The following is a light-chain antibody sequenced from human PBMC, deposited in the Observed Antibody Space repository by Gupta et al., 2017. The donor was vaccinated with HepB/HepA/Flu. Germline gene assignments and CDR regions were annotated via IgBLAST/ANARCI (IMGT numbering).Light chain of an antibody. Sequence: IQMTHSPSSLSASVGDRVTITCRASQSISSYLNWYQQKPGKAPKLLIYAAFTLQSGVPSRFSGSRSGTEFTLTISSLQPEDFATYYCQQSNTTPRTFGEGTKVEIK. V-gene: IGKV1-39*01. CDR1: QSISSY. CDR2: AAF. CDR3: QQSNTTPRT. J-gene: IGKJ1*01.